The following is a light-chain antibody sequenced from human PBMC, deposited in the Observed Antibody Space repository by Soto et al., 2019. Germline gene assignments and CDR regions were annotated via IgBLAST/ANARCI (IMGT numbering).Light chain of an antibody. CDR2: DAS. V-gene: IGKV3-11*01. J-gene: IGKJ4*01. Sequence: EIVLTQSPPTLSLSPGERATISCRTSHSVNNNFAWYQQRPGQAPRLLINDASNRATGIPARFSSSGYRTAFTLTISRLDAEDFAFYYRQQRVYWPLTFGGGTKVEIK. CDR3: QQRVYWPLT. CDR1: HSVNNN.